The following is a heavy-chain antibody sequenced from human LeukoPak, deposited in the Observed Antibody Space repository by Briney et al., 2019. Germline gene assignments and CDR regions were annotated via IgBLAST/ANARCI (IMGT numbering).Heavy chain of an antibody. Sequence: PGGSLRLSCAASGFTFSSYSMNWVRQAPGKGLEWVSSISSSSSYIYYADSVKGRFTISRDNAKNSLYLQMNSLRAEDTAVYYCARDPSSGWGNNYFDYWGQGTLVTVSS. J-gene: IGHJ4*02. V-gene: IGHV3-21*01. CDR2: ISSSSSYI. D-gene: IGHD6-19*01. CDR1: GFTFSSYS. CDR3: ARDPSSGWGNNYFDY.